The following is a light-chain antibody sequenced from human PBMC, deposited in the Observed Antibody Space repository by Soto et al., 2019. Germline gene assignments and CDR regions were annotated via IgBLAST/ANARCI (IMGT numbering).Light chain of an antibody. Sequence: QSALTQPASVSGSPGQSITISCTGTSSDVGGYNYVSWYQQHPGKAPKLMIYEVSNRPSGVYNRFSGSKSGNTASLTISGLQAEDEADYYGSSYTSSSTLVFGGGTKVTVL. CDR1: SSDVGGYNY. V-gene: IGLV2-14*01. J-gene: IGLJ2*01. CDR2: EVS. CDR3: SSYTSSSTLV.